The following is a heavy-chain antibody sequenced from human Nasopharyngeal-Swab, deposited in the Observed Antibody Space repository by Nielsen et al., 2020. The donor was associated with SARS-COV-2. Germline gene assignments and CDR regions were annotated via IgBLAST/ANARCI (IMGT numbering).Heavy chain of an antibody. CDR3: AKGIAAAGSRCLDY. CDR1: GFTFENYA. D-gene: IGHD6-13*01. CDR2: ITWNSGNK. V-gene: IGHV3-9*01. Sequence: SLKISCAASGFTFENYAMHWVRQPPGKGLEWVSGITWNSGNKGYAESVQGRFTISRDNARNSLYLQMNSLTTDDTALYYCAKGIAAAGSRCLDYWGQGTLVTVSS. J-gene: IGHJ4*02.